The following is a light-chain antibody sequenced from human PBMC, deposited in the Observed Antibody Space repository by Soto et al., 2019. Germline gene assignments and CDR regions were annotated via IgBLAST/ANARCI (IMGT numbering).Light chain of an antibody. CDR1: SSDFGTYNL. CDR3: CSYAGSWTYG. J-gene: IGLJ1*01. V-gene: IGLV2-23*01. Sequence: QSVLTQPASVSGSPGQSITISCTETSSDFGTYNLVSWYQHHPGKAPKLMIYEGSKRPSGVSHRFSGSKSGNTASLTISGLQDEDEGDYYCCSYAGSWTYGFGTGTKLTVL. CDR2: EGS.